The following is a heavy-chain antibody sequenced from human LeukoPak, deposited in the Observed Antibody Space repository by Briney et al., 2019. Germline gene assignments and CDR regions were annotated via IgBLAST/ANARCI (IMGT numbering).Heavy chain of an antibody. Sequence: GGSLRLSCAASGFTVSSNYMSWVRQAPGKGLEWVSVIYSGGSTYYADSVKGRFTISRDNSKNTLYLQMNSLRAEDTAVYYCARERGGGDGYNYDAFDIWGQGTMVTVSS. CDR3: ARERGGGDGYNYDAFDI. V-gene: IGHV3-53*01. CDR1: GFTVSSNY. CDR2: IYSGGST. J-gene: IGHJ3*02. D-gene: IGHD5-24*01.